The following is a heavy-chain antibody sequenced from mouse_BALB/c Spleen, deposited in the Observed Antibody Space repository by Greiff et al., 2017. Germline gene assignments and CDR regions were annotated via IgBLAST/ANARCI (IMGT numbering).Heavy chain of an antibody. J-gene: IGHJ4*01. CDR2: IDPANGNT. Sequence: EVKLMESGAELVKPGASVKLSCTASGFNIKDTYMHWVKQRPEQGLEWIGRIDPANGNTKYDPKFQGKATITADTSSNTAYLQLSSLTSEDTAVYYCARLEYGNYYDAMDYWGQGTSVTVSS. CDR1: GFNIKDTY. CDR3: ARLEYGNYYDAMDY. D-gene: IGHD2-10*02. V-gene: IGHV14-3*02.